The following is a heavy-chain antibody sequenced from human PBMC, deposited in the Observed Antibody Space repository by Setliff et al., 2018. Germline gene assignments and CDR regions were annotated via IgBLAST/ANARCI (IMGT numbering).Heavy chain of an antibody. CDR1: GFTFSNYW. J-gene: IGHJ1*01. D-gene: IGHD3-22*01. CDR2: IKQDGSEK. Sequence: GGSLRLSCEASGFTFSNYWMSWVRQTAGKGLEWVAYIKQDGSEKYYVDSVKGRFTISRDNAQNSLYLQMNSLRAEDTAVYYCARVGRVGYYESFQYWGQGALVTVSS. CDR3: ARVGRVGYYESFQY. V-gene: IGHV3-7*01.